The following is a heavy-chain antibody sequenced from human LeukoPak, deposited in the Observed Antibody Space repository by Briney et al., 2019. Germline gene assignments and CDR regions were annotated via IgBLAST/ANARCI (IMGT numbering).Heavy chain of an antibody. Sequence: GGSLRLSCAVSGFTFSASAMHWVRQASGKGLEWLGRIRDKANSYVTTYAASVKGRFTMSRDDSKNTAYLQMNRLKSEDTAVYYCTRMGSTGYDDYWGERTLVTVSS. CDR2: IRDKANSYVT. V-gene: IGHV3-73*01. CDR3: TRMGSTGYDDY. D-gene: IGHD5-12*01. CDR1: GFTFSASA. J-gene: IGHJ4*02.